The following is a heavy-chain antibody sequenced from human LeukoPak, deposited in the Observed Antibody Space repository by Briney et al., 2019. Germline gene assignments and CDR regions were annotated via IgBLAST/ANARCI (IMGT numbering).Heavy chain of an antibody. Sequence: ASVKVSCKVSGYTLTELSVHWVRQAPGKGLEWMGNFDPKDGDTIYAQRFRGRVTMTEDTSTHTAYMELSSLRSDDTAVYYCARPLRDFWSGYWPAGYWGQGTLVTVSS. V-gene: IGHV1-24*01. J-gene: IGHJ4*02. CDR3: ARPLRDFWSGYWPAGY. D-gene: IGHD3-3*01. CDR2: FDPKDGDT. CDR1: GYTLTELS.